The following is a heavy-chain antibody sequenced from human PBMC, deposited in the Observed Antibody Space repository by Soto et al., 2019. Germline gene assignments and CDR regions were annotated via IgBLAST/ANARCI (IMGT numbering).Heavy chain of an antibody. Sequence: PGGSLRLSCAASGFTFSSYAMSWVRQAPGKGLEWVSAISGSGGSTYYADSVKGRFTISRDNSKNTLYLQMNSLRAEDTAVYYCARPNRYYYDSSGCFDYWGQGTLVTVYS. D-gene: IGHD3-22*01. CDR3: ARPNRYYYDSSGCFDY. CDR2: ISGSGGST. J-gene: IGHJ4*02. V-gene: IGHV3-23*01. CDR1: GFTFSSYA.